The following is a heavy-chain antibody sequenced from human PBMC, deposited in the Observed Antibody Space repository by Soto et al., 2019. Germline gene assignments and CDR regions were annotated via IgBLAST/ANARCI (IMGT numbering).Heavy chain of an antibody. CDR3: ARVKGAYAIDF. CDR1: GFTFSGYY. D-gene: IGHD5-12*01. CDR2: ISTSASTI. V-gene: IGHV3-11*01. Sequence: QVQLVDSGGGLVKPGGSLRLSCAASGFTFSGYYMAWIRQAPGKGPEWISYISTSASTIQYADSVKGRFTISRDNTKKSLYLQMNSLRVEDTAVYYCARVKGAYAIDFWGQGTLVTVSS. J-gene: IGHJ4*02.